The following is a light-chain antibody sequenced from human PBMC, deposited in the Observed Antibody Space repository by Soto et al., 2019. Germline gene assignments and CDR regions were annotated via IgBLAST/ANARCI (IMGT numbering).Light chain of an antibody. CDR3: QSYDSSLSGSK. V-gene: IGLV1-40*01. CDR2: GNS. CDR1: SSNIGAGYD. Sequence: QSVLTKPPSVSGAPGQRVTISCTGSSSNIGAGYDVHWYQQLPGTAPKLLIYGNSNRPSGVPDRFSGSKSGTSASLAITGLQAEDEADYYCQSYDSSLSGSKFGGGTKLTVL. J-gene: IGLJ2*01.